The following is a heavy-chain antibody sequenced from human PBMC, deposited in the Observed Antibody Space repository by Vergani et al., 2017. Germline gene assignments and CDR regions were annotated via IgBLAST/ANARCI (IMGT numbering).Heavy chain of an antibody. J-gene: IGHJ4*02. V-gene: IGHV3-23*01. CDR2: ISGSGAGT. Sequence: EVQLLESGGGLVQPGGSLRLSCAASGFTFSNYAMSWVRQAPGKGLEWVSAISGSGAGTYYADSVKGRFTISRDNSKHTLYLQMNSLRAEDTAVYYCAKDLAKAFYWGQGTLVTVSS. CDR1: GFTFSNYA. CDR3: AKDLAKAFY.